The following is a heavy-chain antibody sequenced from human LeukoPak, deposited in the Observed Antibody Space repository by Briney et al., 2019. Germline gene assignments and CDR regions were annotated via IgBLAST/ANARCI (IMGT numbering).Heavy chain of an antibody. Sequence: GGSLRLSCAASGFTFSSYGMHWVRQAPGKGLEWVAFVRYDGSNKYYADSVKGRFTISRDNSKNTLYLQMNSLRAEDTAVYYCAKVAREFMGAFDIWGQGTMVTVSS. CDR3: AKVAREFMGAFDI. V-gene: IGHV3-30*02. J-gene: IGHJ3*02. D-gene: IGHD3-10*01. CDR2: VRYDGSNK. CDR1: GFTFSSYG.